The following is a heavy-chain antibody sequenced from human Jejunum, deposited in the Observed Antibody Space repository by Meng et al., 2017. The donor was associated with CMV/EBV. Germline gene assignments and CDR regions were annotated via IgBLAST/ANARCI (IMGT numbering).Heavy chain of an antibody. Sequence: CTVSGGSISSTTYYWGWIRQPQGKGLEWIGDIYYSGTTYYNPSLKSRLTISLDTSKNHFSLRLSSVTAADTALYYCARSSTSGFDPWGQGTLVTVSS. CDR1: GGSISSTTYY. D-gene: IGHD2-2*01. J-gene: IGHJ5*02. CDR3: ARSSTSGFDP. CDR2: IYYSGTT. V-gene: IGHV4-39*07.